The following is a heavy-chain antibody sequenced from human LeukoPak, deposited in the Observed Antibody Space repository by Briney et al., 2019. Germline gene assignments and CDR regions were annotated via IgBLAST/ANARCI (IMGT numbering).Heavy chain of an antibody. CDR2: IYDSGSI. J-gene: IGHJ4*02. V-gene: IGHV4-30-4*01. CDR3: ARRYSSTISCLPYDY. CDR1: GGTISSGDFH. D-gene: IGHD2-2*01. Sequence: MPSETLSLTCTVSGGTISSGDFHWSWIRQPPGKGLDWIGSIYDSGSIYYNPSLKSRVTITDDTSKNQFSLKLSSVTAAVTAVYYCARRYSSTISCLPYDYWGQGTLVTVSS.